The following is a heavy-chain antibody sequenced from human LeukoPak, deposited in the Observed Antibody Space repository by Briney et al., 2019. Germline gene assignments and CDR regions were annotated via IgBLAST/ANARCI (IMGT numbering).Heavy chain of an antibody. Sequence: GGSLRLSCAASGFTFSTYGMHWVRQAPGKGLEWVAVISYDGSNKYYADSVKGRFTISRDNSKNTLYLQMNSLRAEDTAVYYCAREGTAGTNLNWFDPWGQGTLVTVSS. CDR2: ISYDGSNK. CDR1: GFTFSTYG. CDR3: AREGTAGTNLNWFDP. V-gene: IGHV3-30*03. D-gene: IGHD1-1*01. J-gene: IGHJ5*02.